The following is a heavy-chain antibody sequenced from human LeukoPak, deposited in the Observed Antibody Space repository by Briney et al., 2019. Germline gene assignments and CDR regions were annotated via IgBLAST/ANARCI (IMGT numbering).Heavy chain of an antibody. CDR1: GASMNSFY. D-gene: IGHD4-23*01. Sequence: SETLSLTCTVSGASMNSFYLSWVRQTPRKGLEWIGRIYTRGSTDYNPSLQSRVTMSVDTSRNQFSLKLTYVTAADTAVYYCATSYGGKIVPFDYWGQGTQVTVSS. CDR2: IYTRGST. CDR3: ATSYGGKIVPFDY. V-gene: IGHV4-4*09. J-gene: IGHJ4*02.